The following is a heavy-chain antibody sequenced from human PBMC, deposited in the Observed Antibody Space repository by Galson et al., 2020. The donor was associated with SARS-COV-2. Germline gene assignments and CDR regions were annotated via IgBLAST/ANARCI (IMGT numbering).Heavy chain of an antibody. CDR3: ARSFYGSGSANPYYYYGMDV. D-gene: IGHD3-10*01. V-gene: IGHV3-30*04. CDR1: GFTFSSYA. Sequence: QLGESLKISCAASGFTFSSYAMHWVRQAPGKGLEWVAVISYDGSNKYYADSVKGRFTISRDNSKNTLYLQMNSLRAEDTAVYYCARSFYGSGSANPYYYYGMDVWGQGTTVTVSS. J-gene: IGHJ6*02. CDR2: ISYDGSNK.